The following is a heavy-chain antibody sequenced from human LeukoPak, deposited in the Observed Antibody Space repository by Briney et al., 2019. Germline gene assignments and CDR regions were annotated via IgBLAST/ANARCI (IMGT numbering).Heavy chain of an antibody. CDR3: ASDPQYSSSSFYYFDY. Sequence: SVKVSCKASGGTFSSYAISWVRQAPGQGLEWMGGIIPIFGTANYAQKFQGRVTITADESTSTAYMELSSLRSEDTAVYYCASDPQYSSSSFYYFDYWGQGTLVTVSS. V-gene: IGHV1-69*13. J-gene: IGHJ4*02. CDR2: IIPIFGTA. CDR1: GGTFSSYA. D-gene: IGHD6-13*01.